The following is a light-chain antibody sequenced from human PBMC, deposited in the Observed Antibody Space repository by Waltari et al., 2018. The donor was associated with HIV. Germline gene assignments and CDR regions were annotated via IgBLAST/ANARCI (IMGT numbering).Light chain of an antibody. Sequence: EIVMTQSPATLSVSPGERATLSCRASQSVSSNLAWYRQKPGQAPRLLIFGASTRATGIPARFSGSGSGTEFALTISGQQSEDFAVYYCQQYNNWPITFGQGTRLEIK. CDR1: QSVSSN. CDR3: QQYNNWPIT. J-gene: IGKJ5*01. V-gene: IGKV3-15*01. CDR2: GAS.